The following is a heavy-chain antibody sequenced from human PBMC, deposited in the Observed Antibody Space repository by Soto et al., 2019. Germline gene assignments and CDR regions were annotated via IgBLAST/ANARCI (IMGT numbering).Heavy chain of an antibody. CDR2: FFSDVER. CDR1: GFSLSNGRMG. CDR3: ARMDGDYNYYGLDV. D-gene: IGHD3-10*01. V-gene: IGHV2-26*02. Sequence: QVTLKESGPVLVNPTETLTLTCTVSGFSLSNGRMGVSWIRQPPGKPLEWLAHFFSDVERSYSASMQSRLTLSTDTSGRQVVLTMTNMDPGDTATYYCARMDGDYNYYGLDVWGQGTTVTVSS. J-gene: IGHJ6*02.